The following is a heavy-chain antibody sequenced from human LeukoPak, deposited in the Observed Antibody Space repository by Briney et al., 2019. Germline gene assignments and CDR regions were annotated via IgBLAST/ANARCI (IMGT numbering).Heavy chain of an antibody. CDR2: TYYSGST. CDR1: GGSLSSYY. J-gene: IGHJ4*02. D-gene: IGHD6-19*01. V-gene: IGHV4-59*01. Sequence: PSETLSLTCTVSGGSLSSYYWSWIRQPPGKGLEWIGYTYYSGSTNYNPSLKSRVTISVDTSKNQFSLKLSSVTAAGTAVYYCARDKQWRGGYFDYWGQGTLVTVSS. CDR3: ARDKQWRGGYFDY.